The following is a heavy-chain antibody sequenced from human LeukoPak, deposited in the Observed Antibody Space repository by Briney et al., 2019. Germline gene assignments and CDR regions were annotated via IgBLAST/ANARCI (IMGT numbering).Heavy chain of an antibody. Sequence: GGSLRLSCAASGFTFSSFAMGWVRLAPGKGLQWISCIYGSNNNTYYTDSVTGRFTISRDNSKTTLFLQMNSLRAEDTAVYYCAKGISGSCYTGLGFWGQGTLVTVSS. CDR1: GFTFSSFA. CDR3: AKGISGSCYTGLGF. V-gene: IGHV3-23*05. J-gene: IGHJ4*02. D-gene: IGHD2-2*02. CDR2: IYGSNNNT.